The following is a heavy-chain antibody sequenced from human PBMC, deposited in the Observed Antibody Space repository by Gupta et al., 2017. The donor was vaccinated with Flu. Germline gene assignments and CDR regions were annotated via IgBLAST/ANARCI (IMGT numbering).Heavy chain of an antibody. Sequence: EVQMVESGGGLVQPGRALRLSCTNSGFPFGDYAMSWVRQAPGKGLEWVGFIRSKGYGGTTNYAASVKGRFTISRDESTGIAYLQMNSLKTEDTAVYYCTRREKYSFDDYWGQGTLVTVSS. CDR3: TRREKYSFDDY. V-gene: IGHV3-49*04. D-gene: IGHD5-18*01. J-gene: IGHJ4*02. CDR1: GFPFGDYA. CDR2: IRSKGYGGTT.